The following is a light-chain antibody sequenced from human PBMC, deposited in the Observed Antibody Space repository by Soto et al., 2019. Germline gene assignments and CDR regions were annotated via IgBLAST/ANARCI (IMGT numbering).Light chain of an antibody. Sequence: EIVLTQSPGTLSLSPGERATLSCRASQSVSSSYLAWYQQKPGQAPRLLIYGASSRATGIPDRFSGSESGTDFTLTISRLEPEDCAVSYCQQDGSSPRAFGQGTKLEIK. CDR3: QQDGSSPRA. CDR2: GAS. J-gene: IGKJ2*01. CDR1: QSVSSSY. V-gene: IGKV3-20*01.